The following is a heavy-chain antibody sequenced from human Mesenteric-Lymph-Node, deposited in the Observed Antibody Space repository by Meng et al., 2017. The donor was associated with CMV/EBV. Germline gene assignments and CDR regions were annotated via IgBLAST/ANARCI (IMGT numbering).Heavy chain of an antibody. D-gene: IGHD2-15*01. Sequence: GESLKISCAASGFTFSDYAISWVRQAPGKGLEWVSGIYSGGDTTYYADSVKGRFTISRDDSKNTVSLQMNSLRAEDTAIYYCAKSAIVVVSATVDYWGQGTLVTVAS. CDR2: IYSGGDTT. V-gene: IGHV3-23*03. CDR3: AKSAIVVVSATVDY. CDR1: GFTFSDYA. J-gene: IGHJ4*02.